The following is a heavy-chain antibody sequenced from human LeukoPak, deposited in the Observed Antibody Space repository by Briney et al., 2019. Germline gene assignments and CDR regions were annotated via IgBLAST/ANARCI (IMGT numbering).Heavy chain of an antibody. CDR1: GASISSYT. D-gene: IGHD3-22*01. J-gene: IGHJ4*02. V-gene: IGHV4-4*07. Sequence: SETLSLTCTLSGASISSYTWSWIRQPAGGGPEWIGRIYGSGSTYYNPSLNNRLTMSLDTSKNQFSLKLTSVSAADTAVYYCTRVHSSGYYYFDSWGQGTLVTVSS. CDR2: IYGSGST. CDR3: TRVHSSGYYYFDS.